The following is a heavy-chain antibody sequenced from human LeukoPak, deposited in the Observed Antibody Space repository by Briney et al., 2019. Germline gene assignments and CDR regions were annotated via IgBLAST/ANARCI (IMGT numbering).Heavy chain of an antibody. CDR2: INWNGGST. CDR3: ARAPITSPFYFDH. CDR1: GFAFDDHG. D-gene: IGHD2-2*01. Sequence: GGSLRLSCTTSGFAFDDHGMSWVRQVPGKGLEWASGINWNGGSTGYADPLRGRFTISRDNAKNSLYLQMDSLRAGDTALYYCARAPITSPFYFDHWGQGTLVTVSS. V-gene: IGHV3-20*04. J-gene: IGHJ4*02.